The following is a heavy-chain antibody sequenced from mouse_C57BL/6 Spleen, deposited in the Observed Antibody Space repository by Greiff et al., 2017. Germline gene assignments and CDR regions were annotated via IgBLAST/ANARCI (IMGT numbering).Heavy chain of an antibody. CDR3: ARRGTLGDWYFDV. CDR1: GYTFTDYE. Sequence: VQLQQSGAELVRPGASVTLSCKASGYTFTDYEMHWVKQTPVHGLEWIGAIDPETGGTAYNQKFKGKAILTADKSSSTAYMQLSSLTYEDSAVYYCARRGTLGDWYFDVWGTGTTVTVSS. J-gene: IGHJ1*03. V-gene: IGHV1-15*01. CDR2: IDPETGGT. D-gene: IGHD4-1*01.